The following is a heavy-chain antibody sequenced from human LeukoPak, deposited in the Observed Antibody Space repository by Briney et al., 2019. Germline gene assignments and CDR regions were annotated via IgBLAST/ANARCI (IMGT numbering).Heavy chain of an antibody. CDR1: GFTFSSYA. CDR3: ASEKYYYDSSGYYYAYSFDY. CDR2: ISYDGSNK. D-gene: IGHD3-22*01. J-gene: IGHJ4*02. V-gene: IGHV3-30-3*01. Sequence: GGSLRLSCAASGFTFSSYAMHWVRQAPGKGLEWVAVISYDGSNKYYADSVKGRFTISRDNSKNTLYLQMNSLRAEDTTVYYCASEKYYYDSSGYYYAYSFDYWGQGTLVTVSS.